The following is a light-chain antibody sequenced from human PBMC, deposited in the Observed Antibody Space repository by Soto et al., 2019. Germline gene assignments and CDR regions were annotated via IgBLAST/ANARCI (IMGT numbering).Light chain of an antibody. J-gene: IGKJ5*01. Sequence: EIVLTQSPGTLSLSPGERATLFCRASQSVSSNYLNWFQQKPGQAPRLLIYGVSSRATGIPDRFSGSGAGTDFTLTISRLEPEDFAVYYCQQYGNSPITFGQGTRLEIK. CDR1: QSVSSNY. CDR3: QQYGNSPIT. CDR2: GVS. V-gene: IGKV3-20*01.